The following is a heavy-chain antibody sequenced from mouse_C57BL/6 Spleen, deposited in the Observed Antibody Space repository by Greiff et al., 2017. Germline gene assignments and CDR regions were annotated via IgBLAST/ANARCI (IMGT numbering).Heavy chain of an antibody. Sequence: EVQVVESGGGLVKPGGSLKLSCAATGFTFSDYGMHWVRKAPEKGLEWVAYISSGSSTIYYAETVKGRFTISRDNAKNTLFLQLTSLTSADTAIYYCARVVAYYAMDYWGQGTSVPVSS. J-gene: IGHJ4*01. CDR2: ISSGSSTI. D-gene: IGHD1-1*02. V-gene: IGHV5-17*01. CDR3: ARVVAYYAMDY. CDR1: GFTFSDYG.